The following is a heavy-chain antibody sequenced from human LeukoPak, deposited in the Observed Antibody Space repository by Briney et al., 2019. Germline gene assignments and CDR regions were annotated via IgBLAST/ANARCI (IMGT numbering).Heavy chain of an antibody. CDR2: IKSKGDGGTT. D-gene: IGHD6-13*01. V-gene: IGHV3-15*01. CDR3: STDWYDY. J-gene: IGHJ4*02. CDR1: GSGFSFSNAW. Sequence: GGSLRLSCAASGSGFSFSNAWMTWVRQAPGKGLGWVGRIKSKGDGGTTDYAAPVKGRFTMSRDDSQSTLYLQMNSPKVEDTAIYYCSTDWYDYWGQGTLVTVSS.